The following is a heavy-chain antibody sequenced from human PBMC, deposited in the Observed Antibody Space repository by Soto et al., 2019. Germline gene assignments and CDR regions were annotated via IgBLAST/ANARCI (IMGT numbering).Heavy chain of an antibody. CDR1: GYPVTAYY. D-gene: IGHD3-3*01. J-gene: IGHJ3*02. CDR3: ARGGGVGVAGSAAFDM. CDR2: INPATGAA. Sequence: QLHLVQSGAVVKKPGASVTVSCSASGYPVTAYYMHWVRQAPGRGLEWMGGINPATGAAKYTQTFQGRVHMTRDTSTSTVFMELGGLTSGDTAVFYWARGGGVGVAGSAAFDMWGQGTVVTVSS. V-gene: IGHV1-2*02.